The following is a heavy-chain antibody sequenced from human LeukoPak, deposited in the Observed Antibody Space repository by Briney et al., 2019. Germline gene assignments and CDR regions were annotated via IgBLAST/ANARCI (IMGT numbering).Heavy chain of an antibody. CDR3: AKEHRVDSSGYYYGP. J-gene: IGHJ5*02. Sequence: GGSLRLSCAASGFTFSSYAMSWVRQAPGKGLEWVSGISGSGDSTYYADSVKGRFIISRDNSKNTVYLQMDSLRAEDTAVYYCAKEHRVDSSGYYYGPWGQGTLVTVAS. D-gene: IGHD3-22*01. CDR1: GFTFSSYA. V-gene: IGHV3-23*01. CDR2: ISGSGDST.